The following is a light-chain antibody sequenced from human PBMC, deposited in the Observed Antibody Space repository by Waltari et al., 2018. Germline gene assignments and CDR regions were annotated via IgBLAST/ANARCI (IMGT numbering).Light chain of an antibody. CDR3: QQSYSTPLT. V-gene: IGKV1-39*01. Sequence: DIQMTQSPSSLSASVGDRVTITCRASQSISSYLNWYQEKPGKAPKLPIYAASSLQRGVPSRFSCSGSVTDFTLTISPLQPEDFATYYCQQSYSTPLTFGQGTKVEIK. J-gene: IGKJ1*01. CDR2: AAS. CDR1: QSISSY.